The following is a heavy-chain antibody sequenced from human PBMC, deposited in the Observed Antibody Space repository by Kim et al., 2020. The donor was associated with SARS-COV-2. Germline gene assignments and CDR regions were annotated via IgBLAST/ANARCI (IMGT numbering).Heavy chain of an antibody. CDR1: GFTFSSYS. CDR3: ARRLTYSSGWYSSDY. D-gene: IGHD6-19*01. Sequence: GGSLRLSCAASGFTFSSYSMNWVRQAPGKGLEWVSSISSSSSYIYYADSVKGRFTISRDNAKNSLYLQMNSLRAEDTAVYYCARRLTYSSGWYSSDYWGQGTLVTVSS. CDR2: ISSSSSYI. J-gene: IGHJ4*02. V-gene: IGHV3-21*01.